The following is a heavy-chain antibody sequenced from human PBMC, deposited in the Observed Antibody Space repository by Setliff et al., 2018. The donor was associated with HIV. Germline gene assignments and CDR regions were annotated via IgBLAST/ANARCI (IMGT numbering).Heavy chain of an antibody. V-gene: IGHV1-2*02. CDR2: SNPNTGGT. D-gene: IGHD2-15*01. CDR1: GYMFSIYY. CDR3: ARDHVVCSGGTCRSDDPYYYYYMNV. J-gene: IGHJ6*03. Sequence: WASVKVSCKASGYMFSIYYMHWVRQVPGQGLEWMGWSNPNTGGTKYAQKFQGRVTMTMDTSTTTAYMELSRLKSDDTAVYYCARDHVVCSGGTCRSDDPYYYYYMNVWGEGTTVTVSS.